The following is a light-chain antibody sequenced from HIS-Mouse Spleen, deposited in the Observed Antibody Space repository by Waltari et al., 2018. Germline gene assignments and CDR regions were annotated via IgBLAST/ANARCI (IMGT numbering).Light chain of an antibody. CDR2: DAS. J-gene: IGKJ5*01. CDR3: QQRRNWPIT. CDR1: QSVSSY. Sequence: EIVLTQSPATLSLSPGERATLSCRASQSVSSYIAWYQQKPGQAPRLLIYDASTRATGIPARFSGSGSGTDFTLTISSLEPEDFAVYYCQQRRNWPITFGQGTRLEIK. V-gene: IGKV3-11*01.